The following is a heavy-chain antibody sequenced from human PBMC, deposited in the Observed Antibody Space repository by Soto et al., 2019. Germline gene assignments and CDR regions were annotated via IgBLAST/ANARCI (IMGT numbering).Heavy chain of an antibody. J-gene: IGHJ4*02. D-gene: IGHD6-13*01. CDR3: ARAYSSSWYHRHYFDY. CDR1: GFTFSSYA. Sequence: EVQLLESGGGLVQPGGSLRLSCAASGFTFSSYAMSWVRQAPGKGLEWVSAISGSGGSTYYADSVKGRFTISRDNSKNTLYLQMNSLRAEDTAVYYCARAYSSSWYHRHYFDYWGQGTLVTVSS. CDR2: ISGSGGST. V-gene: IGHV3-23*01.